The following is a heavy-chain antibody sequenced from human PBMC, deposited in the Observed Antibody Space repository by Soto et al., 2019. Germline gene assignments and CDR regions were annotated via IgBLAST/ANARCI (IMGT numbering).Heavy chain of an antibody. CDR2: FDPEDGET. Sequence: QVQLVQSGAEVKKPGASVKVSCKVSGYTLTELSMHWVRQAPGKGLEWMGGFDPEDGETIYAQKFQGRVTMTEDTSTDTDYMELSSLRSEDTAVYYCATVPTSGSGSYYEIDYWGQGTLVTVSS. CDR3: ATVPTSGSGSYYEIDY. CDR1: GYTLTELS. D-gene: IGHD3-10*01. J-gene: IGHJ4*02. V-gene: IGHV1-24*01.